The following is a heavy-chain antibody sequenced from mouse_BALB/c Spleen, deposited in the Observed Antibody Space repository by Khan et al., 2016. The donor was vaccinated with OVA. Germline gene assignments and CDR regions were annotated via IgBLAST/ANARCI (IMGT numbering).Heavy chain of an antibody. V-gene: IGHV1S132*01. D-gene: IGHD2-1*01. J-gene: IGHJ3*01. CDR3: ARGYFGNYEFVN. CDR1: GYTFTSYW. CDR2: IFPGTGTT. Sequence: QVQLQQSGAELVKPGASVKLSCKTSGYTFTSYWIQWVKQRPGQGLGWIGQIFPGTGTTYYNENFKGKATLTVDTSSNTAFMQLSSLTSEDTAVYFCARGYFGNYEFVNWGQGTLVTVSP.